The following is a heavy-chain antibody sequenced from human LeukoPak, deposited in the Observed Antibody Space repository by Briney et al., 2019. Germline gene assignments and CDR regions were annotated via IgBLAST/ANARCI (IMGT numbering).Heavy chain of an antibody. CDR1: GYTFTCYY. CDR3: ARDLFDYYDSSGYLNY. J-gene: IGHJ4*02. D-gene: IGHD3-22*01. V-gene: IGHV1-2*02. Sequence: GASVKVSCKAAGYTFTCYYMHWVRQAPGQGLEWMGWINPNSGGTNYAQRFQGRVTMTRDTSISTAYMELSRLRSDDTAVYYCARDLFDYYDSSGYLNYWGQGTLVTVSS. CDR2: INPNSGGT.